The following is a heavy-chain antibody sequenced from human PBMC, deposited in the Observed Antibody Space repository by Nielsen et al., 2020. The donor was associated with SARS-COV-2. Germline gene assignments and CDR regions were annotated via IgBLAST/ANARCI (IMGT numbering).Heavy chain of an antibody. V-gene: IGHV6-1*01. J-gene: IGHJ6*03. CDR1: GDSVSSSSAA. CDR2: TYYRSKWYN. D-gene: IGHD4-17*01. CDR3: ARARGAYGDYYYYYYTDV. Sequence: SQTLSLTCAISGDSVSSSSAAWNWIGQSPSRGLEWLGRTYYRSKWYNDYAVSVKSRITINPDTSKNQFSLHLNSVTPEDTAVYYCARARGAYGDYYYYYYTDVWGKGTTVTVSS.